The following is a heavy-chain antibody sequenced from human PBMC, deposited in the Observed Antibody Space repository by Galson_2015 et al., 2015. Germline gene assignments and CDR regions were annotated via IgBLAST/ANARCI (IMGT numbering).Heavy chain of an antibody. CDR2: INAGNGNT. J-gene: IGHJ5*02. D-gene: IGHD3-3*01. CDR3: ASLFGVVTESGWFDP. V-gene: IGHV1-3*01. Sequence: SVKVSCKASGYTFTSYAMHWVRQAPGQRLEWMGWINAGNGNTKYSQKFQGRVTITRDTSASTAYMELSSLRSEDTAVYYCASLFGVVTESGWFDPWGQGTLVTVSS. CDR1: GYTFTSYA.